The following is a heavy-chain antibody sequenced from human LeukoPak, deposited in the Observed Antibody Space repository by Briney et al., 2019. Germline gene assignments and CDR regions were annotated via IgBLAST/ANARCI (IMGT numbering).Heavy chain of an antibody. CDR3: ARMAPVGGSYVY. J-gene: IGHJ4*02. CDR2: ISHSGST. Sequence: PSETLSLTCTVSGGSISSYYWSWIRQPPGKGLEWIGYISHSGSTNYNPSLKSRVTVSVDTSKNQFSLKLSSVTAADTAVYYCARMAPVGGSYVYWGQGTLVTGSS. V-gene: IGHV4-59*01. CDR1: GGSISSYY. D-gene: IGHD1-26*01.